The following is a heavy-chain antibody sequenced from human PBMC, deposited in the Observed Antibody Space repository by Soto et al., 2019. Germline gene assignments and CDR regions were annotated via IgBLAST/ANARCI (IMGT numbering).Heavy chain of an antibody. V-gene: IGHV5-51*01. Sequence: GESLKISCKGSGYSFTSYWIGWVRQMPGKGLEWMGIIYPGDSDTRYSPSFQGQVTISADKSISTAYLQWSSLKASDTAMYYCARRKVATEGINYFDYWGQGTLVTVSS. CDR3: ARRKVATEGINYFDY. CDR2: IYPGDSDT. D-gene: IGHD5-12*01. J-gene: IGHJ4*02. CDR1: GYSFTSYW.